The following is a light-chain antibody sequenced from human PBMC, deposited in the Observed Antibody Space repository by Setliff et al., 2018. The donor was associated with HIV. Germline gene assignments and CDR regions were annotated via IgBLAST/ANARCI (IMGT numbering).Light chain of an antibody. CDR2: ASS. J-gene: IGKJ4*01. CDR3: QHYHSAPLT. V-gene: IGKV1-27*01. Sequence: DIQMTQSPSSLSASIGDRVTITCRASQGIKNYLAWYQQRPGEIPKLLIYASSTLQSGVPSRFSGSGSGTDFTLTISSLQPEDVATYYCQHYHSAPLTFGGGTRWIS. CDR1: QGIKNY.